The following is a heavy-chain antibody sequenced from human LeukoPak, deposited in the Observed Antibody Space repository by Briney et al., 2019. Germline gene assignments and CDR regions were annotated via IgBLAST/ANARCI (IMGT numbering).Heavy chain of an antibody. CDR2: IKSDGTST. D-gene: IGHD6-13*01. CDR1: GFTFSSYW. V-gene: IGHV3-74*01. Sequence: GGSLRLSCAASGFTFSSYWMHWVRQAPGKGLVWVSRIKSDGTSTSYADSVKGRFTFSRDIAKNTLFLQMNSLRAEDTAVYYCAVRYSGSWYLFDYWGQGTLVTVSS. J-gene: IGHJ4*02. CDR3: AVRYSGSWYLFDY.